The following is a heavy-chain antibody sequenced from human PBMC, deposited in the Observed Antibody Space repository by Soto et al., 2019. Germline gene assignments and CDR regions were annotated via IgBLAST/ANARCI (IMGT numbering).Heavy chain of an antibody. J-gene: IGHJ4*02. Sequence: EVRLLESGGGLVQPGGSLRLSCAASGFPFSSYAMNWVRQAPGKGLEWVSVISVNGGSTYYADSVKGRFTISRDNSKNTLYLQMNSLRAEDTAVFYCAKEASAGARRDFDYWGQGTLVTVSS. CDR1: GFPFSSYA. D-gene: IGHD1-26*01. V-gene: IGHV3-23*01. CDR2: ISVNGGST. CDR3: AKEASAGARRDFDY.